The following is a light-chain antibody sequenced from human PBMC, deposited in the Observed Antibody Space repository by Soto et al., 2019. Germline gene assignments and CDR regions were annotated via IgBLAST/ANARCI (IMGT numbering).Light chain of an antibody. CDR1: SSYVGAYNY. Sequence: QFALTQPPSASGSPGQSVTISCTGTSSYVGAYNYVSWYQQLPGKAPKLIIYEVSKRPSGVPDRFSGSKSGNTASLTVSGLQAEDEADYYCTSYAGTYSFFYVFGTGTKVTVL. CDR3: TSYAGTYSFFYV. CDR2: EVS. J-gene: IGLJ1*01. V-gene: IGLV2-8*01.